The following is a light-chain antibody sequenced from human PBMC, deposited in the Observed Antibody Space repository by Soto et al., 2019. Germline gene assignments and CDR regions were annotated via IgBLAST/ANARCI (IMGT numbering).Light chain of an antibody. Sequence: QSALTQPASVSGSPGQSITISCTGTNSGVGSYNLVSWYQQHPGKAPKLIIYEGSKRPPGVSNRFSASNSANTASLTISGLQAEDEADYYCCSYSGSRTDVLFGGGTKLTVL. CDR3: CSYSGSRTDVL. V-gene: IGLV2-23*01. J-gene: IGLJ2*01. CDR2: EGS. CDR1: NSGVGSYNL.